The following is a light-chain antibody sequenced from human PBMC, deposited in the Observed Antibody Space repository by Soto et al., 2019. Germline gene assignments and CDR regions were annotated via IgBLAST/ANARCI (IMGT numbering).Light chain of an antibody. CDR3: GTWDSSLSAYV. V-gene: IGLV1-51*02. CDR1: SSNIGNNY. CDR2: ENN. Sequence: QSVLTQPPSVSAAPGQMVTISCSGSSSNIGNNYVSWYQQLPGTAPKLLIYENNKRPSGIPDRFSGSKSGTSATLGITGLQTGDEADYYCGTWDSSLSAYVFGTGTRSPS. J-gene: IGLJ1*01.